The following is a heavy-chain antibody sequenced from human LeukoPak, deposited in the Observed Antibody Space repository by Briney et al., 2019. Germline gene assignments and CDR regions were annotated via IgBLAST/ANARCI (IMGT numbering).Heavy chain of an antibody. J-gene: IGHJ4*02. V-gene: IGHV4-31*03. CDR3: ATEKSGRIDY. D-gene: IGHD3-3*01. Sequence: SETLSLTCTVSGGSISSGGYYWSWIRQHPGKGLEWIGYIYYSGSTYYNPSLKSRVTISVDTSKNQFSLKLSSVTAADTAVYYCATEKSGRIDYWGQGTLVTVSS. CDR1: GGSISSGGYY. CDR2: IYYSGST.